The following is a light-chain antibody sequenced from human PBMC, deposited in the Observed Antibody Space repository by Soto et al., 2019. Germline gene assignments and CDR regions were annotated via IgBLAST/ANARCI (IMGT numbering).Light chain of an antibody. Sequence: QSVLTQPPSVSAAPRQRVTISCSGSSSNIKNNVVNWYQQLPGKAPKLLIYYDDLLPSGVSDRFSGSKSGTSASLAVSGLQSEDEADYYCATWDDSLNAWVFGGGTKLTVL. CDR1: SSNIKNNV. CDR3: ATWDDSLNAWV. J-gene: IGLJ3*02. CDR2: YDD. V-gene: IGLV1-36*01.